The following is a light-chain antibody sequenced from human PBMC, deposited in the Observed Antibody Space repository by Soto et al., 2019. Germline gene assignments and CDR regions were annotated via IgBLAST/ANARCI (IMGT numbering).Light chain of an antibody. CDR2: SSF. Sequence: DIQMTQSPSSLSASVGDRVTITCRASQGIGNDLGWYQQKPGKAPKRLIYSSFILQSGVPSRFSGSGSGTEFTLTSSSLHPEDFATYYCLQHKSYPLTFGQGTRLE. J-gene: IGKJ5*01. CDR3: LQHKSYPLT. CDR1: QGIGND. V-gene: IGKV1-17*01.